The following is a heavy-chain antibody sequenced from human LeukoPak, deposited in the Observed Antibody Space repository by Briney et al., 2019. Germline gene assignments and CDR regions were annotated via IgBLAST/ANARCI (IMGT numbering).Heavy chain of an antibody. CDR2: MNPNSGNT. Sequence: GASVKVSCKASGYTFTSYDINWVRQATGQGLEWMGWMNPNSGNTGYAQKFQGRVTMTRNTSISTAYMELSSLRSEDTAVYYCARDKWGIAVAAFDYWGQGTLVTVSS. D-gene: IGHD6-19*01. CDR1: GYTFTSYD. J-gene: IGHJ4*02. CDR3: ARDKWGIAVAAFDY. V-gene: IGHV1-8*01.